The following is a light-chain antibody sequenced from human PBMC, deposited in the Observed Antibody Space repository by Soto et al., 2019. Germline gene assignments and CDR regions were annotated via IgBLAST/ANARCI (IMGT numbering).Light chain of an antibody. CDR1: SSNIGSNT. J-gene: IGLJ1*01. V-gene: IGLV1-44*01. CDR3: AAWDESLNGYV. Sequence: QSVLTQPPSASGTPGRRVTISCSGSSSNIGSNTVNWYQQLPGTAPKLLIYSNNQRPSGVPDRFSGSKSGTSASLAISGLQSEEEADYYCAAWDESLNGYVFGTGTKVTVL. CDR2: SNN.